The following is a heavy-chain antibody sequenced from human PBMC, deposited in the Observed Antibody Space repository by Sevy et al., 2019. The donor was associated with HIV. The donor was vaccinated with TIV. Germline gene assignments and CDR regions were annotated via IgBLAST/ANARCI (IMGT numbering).Heavy chain of an antibody. J-gene: IGHJ4*02. V-gene: IGHV3-33*01. CDR2: IGYDGSNK. D-gene: IGHD2-8*01. CDR3: ARDPRMYGDYLLAYFDY. CDR1: GFAPSTYG. Sequence: GGSLRLSCAASGFAPSTYGMYWVRQAPGKGLEWVAVIGYDGSNKYYADSVKGRFSISRDNSRNTLFLQMDSLRAEDTAVYYCARDPRMYGDYLLAYFDYWGQCTLVTVSS.